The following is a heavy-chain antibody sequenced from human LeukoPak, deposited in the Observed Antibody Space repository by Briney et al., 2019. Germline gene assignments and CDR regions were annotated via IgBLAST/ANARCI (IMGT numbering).Heavy chain of an antibody. CDR3: AREQQLVPNDAFDM. Sequence: PGASVKVSCKASGGTFSSYSITWVRQAPGQGVEWVGRVIPMLGVANYTQKFQGRVTIIADKSTSTAYMELSSLRSEDTAVYYCAREQQLVPNDAFDMWGQGTMVTVSS. CDR1: GGTFSSYS. D-gene: IGHD1/OR15-1a*01. J-gene: IGHJ3*02. CDR2: VIPMLGVA. V-gene: IGHV1-69*02.